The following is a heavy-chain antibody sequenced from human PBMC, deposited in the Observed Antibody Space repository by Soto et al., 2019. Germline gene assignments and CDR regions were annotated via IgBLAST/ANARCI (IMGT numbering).Heavy chain of an antibody. Sequence: PSETLSLTCTVSGDSINNYYWTWIRQPPGKGLEWIGYIYDSGSTSYNPSLKSRLTISVGTSKNQFSLRLKSVTAADTAVYYCARGTKYYYQGMDVWGQGTTVTVSS. J-gene: IGHJ6*02. CDR3: ARGTKYYYQGMDV. V-gene: IGHV4-59*01. CDR2: IYDSGST. CDR1: GDSINNYY.